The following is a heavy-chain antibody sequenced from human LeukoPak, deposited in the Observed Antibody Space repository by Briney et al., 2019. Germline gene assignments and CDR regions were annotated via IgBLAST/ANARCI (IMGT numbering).Heavy chain of an antibody. Sequence: GGSLRLSCAASGFTLSNYGMSWVRQAPGKGLEWVSTISGSGGNTYYADSVKGRFTISRDTSKNTLYLQMNSPRAEDTAVYYCAKDMYYDSSGPVFDYWGQGTLVTVSS. J-gene: IGHJ4*02. CDR1: GFTLSNYG. V-gene: IGHV3-23*01. CDR3: AKDMYYDSSGPVFDY. D-gene: IGHD3-22*01. CDR2: ISGSGGNT.